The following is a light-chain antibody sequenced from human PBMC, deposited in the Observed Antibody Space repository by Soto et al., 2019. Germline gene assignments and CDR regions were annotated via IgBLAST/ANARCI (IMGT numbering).Light chain of an antibody. J-gene: IGLJ2*01. CDR3: ISYAGSNKPA. V-gene: IGLV2-8*01. CDR2: DVN. CDR1: SSDVGGYNY. Sequence: QSVLTQPPSASGSHGQSVAISCSGTSSDVGGYNYVSWYQQHPGKAPKLMIYDVNKRPSGVPDRFSGSKSGNTASLTVSGLQAEDEADYYCISYAGSNKPAFGGGTNLTVL.